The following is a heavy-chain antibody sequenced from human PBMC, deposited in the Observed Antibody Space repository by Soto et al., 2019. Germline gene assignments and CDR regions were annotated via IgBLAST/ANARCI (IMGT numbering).Heavy chain of an antibody. Sequence: GGSLRLSCASSGFTFDVHAMRWVRQAPGKDLEGVSGISYDSGAIGYADSVKGRFTISRDNTRNSLFLQLNSLRAEDMALYYCAKVGGSWYGSFDYWGQGTLVTVSS. CDR1: GFTFDVHA. D-gene: IGHD6-13*01. CDR2: ISYDSGAI. CDR3: AKVGGSWYGSFDY. J-gene: IGHJ4*02. V-gene: IGHV3-9*03.